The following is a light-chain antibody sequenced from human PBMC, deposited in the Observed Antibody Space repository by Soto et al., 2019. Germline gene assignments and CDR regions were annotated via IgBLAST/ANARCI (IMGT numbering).Light chain of an antibody. CDR2: DAS. Sequence: DIQMTQSPSSLSASVGDRVTITCQASQDISVYLNWYQQKPGKAPKLLISDASNLQTGVPSRFSGTGSGTDFTFTISSLQPEDFATYFGLQFDIVPPTFGQGTRLEMK. V-gene: IGKV1-33*01. CDR3: LQFDIVPPT. CDR1: QDISVY. J-gene: IGKJ5*01.